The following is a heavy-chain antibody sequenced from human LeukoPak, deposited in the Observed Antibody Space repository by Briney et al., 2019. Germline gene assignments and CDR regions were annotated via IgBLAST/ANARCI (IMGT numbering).Heavy chain of an antibody. V-gene: IGHV3-30*03. CDR1: GFTFSSYG. D-gene: IGHD3-22*01. J-gene: IGHJ4*02. CDR2: ISYDGSNK. CDR3: ARDYDSSAPYDY. Sequence: GGSLRLSCAASGFTFSSYGMHWVRQAPGKGLEWVAVISYDGSNKYYADSVKGRFTISRDNSKNTLYLQMNSLRAEDTAVYYCARDYDSSAPYDYWGQGTLVTVSS.